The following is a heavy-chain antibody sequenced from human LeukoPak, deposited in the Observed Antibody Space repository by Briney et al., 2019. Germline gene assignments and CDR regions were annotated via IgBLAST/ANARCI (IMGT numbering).Heavy chain of an antibody. CDR3: ARGPTWTGNYYYFDY. Sequence: GASVKVSCKASGYTFTGYYMHWVRQAPGQGLEWMGWINPNSGGTNYAQKFQGRVTMTRDTSISTAYMELSRLRSDDTAVYYCARGPTWTGNYYYFDYWGQGTLVTVSS. D-gene: IGHD3/OR15-3a*01. CDR2: INPNSGGT. V-gene: IGHV1-2*02. J-gene: IGHJ4*02. CDR1: GYTFTGYY.